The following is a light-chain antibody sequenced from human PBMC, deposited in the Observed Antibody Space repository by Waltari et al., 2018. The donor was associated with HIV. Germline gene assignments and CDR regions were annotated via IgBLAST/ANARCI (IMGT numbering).Light chain of an antibody. J-gene: IGLJ2*01. Sequence: QSALTQPASVSGSPGPSIPIPCTRSPSHVRGYHLVSWYQQHPGKAPKLMIAEVSQRPSGGSNSFSGSKSGNTASLTISGLQAEDEADYYCCSYAGSSTPGFGGGTKLTVL. CDR2: EVS. CDR3: CSYAGSSTPG. CDR1: PSHVRGYHL. V-gene: IGLV2-23*02.